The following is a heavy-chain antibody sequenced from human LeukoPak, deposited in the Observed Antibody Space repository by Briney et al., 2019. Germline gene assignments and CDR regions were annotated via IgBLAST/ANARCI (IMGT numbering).Heavy chain of an antibody. V-gene: IGHV3-23*01. Sequence: GGSLRLSCAASGFTLSNYAMNWVRQAPGKGLEGVSSINESGDKTYYADSVKGRFTISRDNSKNTLYLQMNSLRAEDTAVYYCAKPARTDYADYWGQGTLVTVSS. D-gene: IGHD1-14*01. CDR1: GFTLSNYA. CDR2: INESGDKT. CDR3: AKPARTDYADY. J-gene: IGHJ4*02.